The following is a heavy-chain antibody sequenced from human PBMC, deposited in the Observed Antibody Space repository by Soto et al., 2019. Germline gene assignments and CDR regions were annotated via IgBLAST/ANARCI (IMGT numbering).Heavy chain of an antibody. D-gene: IGHD3-16*01. Sequence: SETLSVTCAVYGGSFSGYYWSWICQPPGKGLEWIGEINHSGSTNYNPSLKSRVTISVDTSKNQFSLKLSSVTAADTAVYYCARYAFRGRCPKWGSGSYYGLDFWGQWTSGTVS. CDR1: GGSFSGYY. J-gene: IGHJ6*02. CDR3: ARYAFRGRCPKWGSGSYYGLDF. V-gene: IGHV4-34*01. CDR2: INHSGST.